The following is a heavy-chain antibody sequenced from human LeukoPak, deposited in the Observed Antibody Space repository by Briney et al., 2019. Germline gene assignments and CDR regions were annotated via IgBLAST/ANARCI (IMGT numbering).Heavy chain of an antibody. D-gene: IGHD2-2*01. CDR3: ARIRYCSSTICYAGVHWFDP. Sequence: SETLSLTCTVSGGSISSYYWSWIRQPAGKGLEWIGRIYTSGSTNYNPSLKSRVTMSVDTSKNQFSLKLSSVTAADTAVYYCARIRYCSSTICYAGVHWFDPWGQGTLVTVSS. J-gene: IGHJ5*02. V-gene: IGHV4-4*07. CDR1: GGSISSYY. CDR2: IYTSGST.